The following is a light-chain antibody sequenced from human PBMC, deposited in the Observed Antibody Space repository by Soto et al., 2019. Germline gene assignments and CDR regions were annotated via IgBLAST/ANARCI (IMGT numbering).Light chain of an antibody. J-gene: IGKJ1*01. CDR2: AAS. CDR1: QSIDSY. V-gene: IGKV1-39*01. Sequence: DIQMTQSPSSLSASVGDRVTITCRTSQSIDSYLNWYQEKPRKAPNLLMYAASSLQSGVPSRFSGSGSGTDFTLTITSLQPEDFATYYCQQSYSTPWTFGQGTKVEVK. CDR3: QQSYSTPWT.